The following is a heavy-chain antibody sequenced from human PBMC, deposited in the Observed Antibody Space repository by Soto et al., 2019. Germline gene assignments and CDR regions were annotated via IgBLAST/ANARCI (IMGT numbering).Heavy chain of an antibody. Sequence: PGGSLRLSCAASGFTFSDHYMDWVRQAPGKGLEWVAVIWYDGSNKYYADSVKGRFTTSRDNSKNTLYLQMNSLRAEDTAVYYCASTPPHDSSGYLLFDYWGQGTLVTVSS. D-gene: IGHD3-22*01. CDR1: GFTFSDHY. CDR2: IWYDGSNK. J-gene: IGHJ4*02. CDR3: ASTPPHDSSGYLLFDY. V-gene: IGHV3-33*08.